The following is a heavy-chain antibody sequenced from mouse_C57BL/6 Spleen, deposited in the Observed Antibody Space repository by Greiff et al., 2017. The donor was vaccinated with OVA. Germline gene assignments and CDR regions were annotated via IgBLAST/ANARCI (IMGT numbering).Heavy chain of an antibody. Sequence: EVQLVESGGGLVKPGGSLKLSCAASGFTFSSYAMSWVRQTPEKRLEWVATISDGGSYTYYPDNVKGRFTISRDNAKNNLYLQMSHLKSEDTAMYYCARDGGTTVNWFDYWGQGTTLTVSS. V-gene: IGHV5-4*01. J-gene: IGHJ2*01. CDR2: ISDGGSYT. D-gene: IGHD1-1*01. CDR1: GFTFSSYA. CDR3: ARDGGTTVNWFDY.